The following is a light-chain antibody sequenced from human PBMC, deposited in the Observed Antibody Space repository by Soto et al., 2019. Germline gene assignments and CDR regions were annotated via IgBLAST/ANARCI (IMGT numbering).Light chain of an antibody. V-gene: IGKV1-5*01. J-gene: IGKJ5*01. Sequence: DIQMTQSPSTLSASVGDTVTISCRASQTINNCLAWYQQKPGKAPKLLISDASNLETGVPSRFSGSGSGTDFTFTISSLQPEDIATYYCQHRVTFGQGTRLEIK. CDR3: QHRVT. CDR2: DAS. CDR1: QTINNC.